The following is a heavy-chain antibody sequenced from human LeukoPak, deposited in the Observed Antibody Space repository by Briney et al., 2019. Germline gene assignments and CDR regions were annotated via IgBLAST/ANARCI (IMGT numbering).Heavy chain of an antibody. CDR1: GYTLTSYG. CDR3: ARDDHTDYYDSSGSYFDY. CDR2: ISAYNGNT. V-gene: IGHV1-18*01. Sequence: GASVKVSCKASGYTLTSYGISWVRQAPGQGLEWMGGISAYNGNTNYAQKLQGRVTMTTDTSTSTAYMELRSLRSDDTAVYYCARDDHTDYYDSSGSYFDYWGQGTLVTVSS. J-gene: IGHJ4*02. D-gene: IGHD3-22*01.